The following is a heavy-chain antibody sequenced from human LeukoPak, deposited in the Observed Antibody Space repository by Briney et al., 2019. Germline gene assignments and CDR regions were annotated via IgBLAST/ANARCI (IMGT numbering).Heavy chain of an antibody. V-gene: IGHV3-7*01. CDR1: GFPFSDFW. CDR3: ARDFSDVQGNIFDS. J-gene: IGHJ4*02. D-gene: IGHD1-1*01. CDR2: IKKDGTET. Sequence: GGSLRLSCTASGFPFSDFWMTWVRQAPGKGLEWVANIKKDGTETYYVDSVKGRFTISRDNAKNSVYLQMNSLRAEDTAVYYCARDFSDVQGNIFDSWGQGTLVTVSS.